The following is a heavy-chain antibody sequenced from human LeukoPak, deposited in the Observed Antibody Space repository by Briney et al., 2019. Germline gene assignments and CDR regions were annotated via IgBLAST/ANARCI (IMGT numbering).Heavy chain of an antibody. J-gene: IGHJ3*02. CDR3: ARPDAFDI. V-gene: IGHV4-34*01. Sequence: PSETLSLTCAVYGGSFSGYYWSWIRQPPGKGLEWIGEINHSGSTNYNPSLKSRVTISVDTSKNQFSLKLSSVTAADTAVYYCARPDAFDIWGQGTMVTVSS. CDR1: GGSFSGYY. CDR2: INHSGST.